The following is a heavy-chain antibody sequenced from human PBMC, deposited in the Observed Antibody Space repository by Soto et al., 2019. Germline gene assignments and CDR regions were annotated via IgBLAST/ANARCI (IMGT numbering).Heavy chain of an antibody. CDR1: CGAVSSGSYY. V-gene: IGHV4-61*01. D-gene: IGHD3-3*01. CDR2: IYYSGST. CDR3: ARDRHYDFWSGYAPDYYYYGMDV. Sequence: ETLSLTCTVSCGAVSSGSYYWSWIRQPPGKGLEGVGYIYYSGSTNYNPSLKSRVTISVDTSKNQFSLKLSSVTAADTAVYYCARDRHYDFWSGYAPDYYYYGMDVWGQGTTVTVSS. J-gene: IGHJ6*02.